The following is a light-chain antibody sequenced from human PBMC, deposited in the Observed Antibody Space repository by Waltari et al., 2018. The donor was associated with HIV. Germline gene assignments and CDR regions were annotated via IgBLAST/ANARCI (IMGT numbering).Light chain of an antibody. CDR2: KAS. J-gene: IGKJ3*01. V-gene: IGKV1-5*03. CDR3: QQYNSYST. CDR1: QSIGSW. Sequence: DIQMTQSPSTLSASIGDRVIITCRASQSIGSWLAWYQQKPGKAPNLLIFKASTLESGVPSRFSGSGSGTEFTLTISSLQPDDFATYFCQQYNSYSTFGPGTKVDIK.